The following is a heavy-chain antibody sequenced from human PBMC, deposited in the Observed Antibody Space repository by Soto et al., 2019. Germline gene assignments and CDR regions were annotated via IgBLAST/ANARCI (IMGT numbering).Heavy chain of an antibody. J-gene: IGHJ4*02. CDR1: GYDFTTYG. V-gene: IGHV1-18*01. Sequence: QVHLVQSGAEVKKPGASVKVSCKGSGYDFTTYGITWVRQAPGQGLEWMAWISAHNGNTDYAQKLQGRVTVTRDTSTSTAYMELRSPRCDDTAVYYCARGRYADYWGQGALVTVSS. CDR3: ARGRYADY. CDR2: ISAHNGNT. D-gene: IGHD1-1*01.